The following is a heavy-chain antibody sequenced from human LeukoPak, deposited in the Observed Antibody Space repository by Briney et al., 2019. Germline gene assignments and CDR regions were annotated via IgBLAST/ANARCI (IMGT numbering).Heavy chain of an antibody. Sequence: SQTLSLTCTVSGGSISSGSYYWSWIRQPAGKGLEWIGRIYTSGSTNYNPSLQSRVTISVDTSKNQFSLKLSSVTAADTAVYYCAREIRGYSGYGGLVDYWGQGTLVTVSS. J-gene: IGHJ4*02. CDR2: IYTSGST. V-gene: IGHV4-61*02. CDR3: AREIRGYSGYGGLVDY. D-gene: IGHD5-12*01. CDR1: GGSISSGSYY.